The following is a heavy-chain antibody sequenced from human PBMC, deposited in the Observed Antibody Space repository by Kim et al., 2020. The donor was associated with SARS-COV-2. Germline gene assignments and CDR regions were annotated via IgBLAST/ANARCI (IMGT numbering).Heavy chain of an antibody. CDR3: ARGNVDYYSYYGMDV. Sequence: PPPQSRVPNSVDTSRNQFSLKLSSVTAADTAVYYCARGNVDYYSYYGMDVWGQGTTVTVSS. V-gene: IGHV4-59*09. J-gene: IGHJ6*02. D-gene: IGHD2-21*01.